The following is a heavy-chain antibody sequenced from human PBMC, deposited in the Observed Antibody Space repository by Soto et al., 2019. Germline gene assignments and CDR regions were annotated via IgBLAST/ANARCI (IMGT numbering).Heavy chain of an antibody. D-gene: IGHD1-26*01. CDR2: ISYSGST. CDR3: ARLLGSGNYLGIFDAFDI. CDR1: GGSITTVGNY. Sequence: QVQLQESGPGLVQPSQTLSLACTVSGGSITTVGNYWSWIRQFPGKGLEWIGHISYSGSTNSNPSLRSRLSMSVDTSKNQFSLELSSVTAADTVVYYCARLLGSGNYLGIFDAFDIWGQGTVVTVSS. J-gene: IGHJ3*02. V-gene: IGHV4-31*03.